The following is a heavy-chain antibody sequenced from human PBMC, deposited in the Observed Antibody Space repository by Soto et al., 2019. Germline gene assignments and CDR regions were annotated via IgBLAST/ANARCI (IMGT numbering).Heavy chain of an antibody. J-gene: IGHJ4*02. CDR3: AKAFYNGNSDFGY. CDR1: GLSFSNYW. D-gene: IGHD3-10*01. V-gene: IGHV3-7*05. Sequence: EVHLVESGGGLVQPGGSLRLSCAASGLSFSNYWMTWVRQAPGKGLEWVANINPDGGAKYYVESVKGRFSISRDNAKNSLYLQMSNLRAEDTAVYYCAKAFYNGNSDFGYWGQGTLVTVSS. CDR2: INPDGGAK.